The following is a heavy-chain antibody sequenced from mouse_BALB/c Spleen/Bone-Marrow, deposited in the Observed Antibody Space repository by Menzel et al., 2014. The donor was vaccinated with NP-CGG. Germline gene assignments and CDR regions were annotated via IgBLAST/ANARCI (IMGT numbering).Heavy chain of an antibody. CDR1: GFDFSRYW. CDR3: GRPVYSYAPPSY. V-gene: IGHV4-1*02. J-gene: IGHJ2*01. Sequence: EVHLVESGGGLVQPGGSLKLSCAASGFDFSRYWMSWVRQAPGKGLEWIGEINPDSSTLNYTPSLKDKFIISRGNAKNTLSLQMNKVRFEDTALYYCGRPVYSYAPPSYWGQGSTLTVSS. D-gene: IGHD2-12*01. CDR2: INPDSSTL.